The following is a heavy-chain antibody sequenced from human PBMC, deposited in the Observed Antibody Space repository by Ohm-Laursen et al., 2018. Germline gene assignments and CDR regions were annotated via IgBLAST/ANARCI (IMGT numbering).Heavy chain of an antibody. CDR2: ISSSSSYI. CDR1: GFTFSTYS. V-gene: IGHV3-21*01. CDR3: ARAVGAVAGVFDY. Sequence: GSLRLSCTASGFTFSTYSMNWVRQAPGKGLEWVSSISSSSSYIYYADSVKGRFTISRDNAKNSLFLQMNSLRAEDTAVYYCARAVGAVAGVFDYWGQGTLVTVSS. D-gene: IGHD6-19*01. J-gene: IGHJ4*02.